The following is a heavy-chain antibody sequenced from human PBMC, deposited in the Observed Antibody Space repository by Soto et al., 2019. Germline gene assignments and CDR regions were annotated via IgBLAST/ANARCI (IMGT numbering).Heavy chain of an antibody. CDR3: ARGWGRIFDY. D-gene: IGHD7-27*01. CDR1: GGPFSGYY. J-gene: IGHJ4*02. Sequence: PSDTLSPISPIYGGPFSGYYWSWIRQPPGKGLEWIGEINHSGSTNYNPSLKSRVTISVDTSKNQFSLKLSSVTAADTAVYYCARGWGRIFDYWGQG. V-gene: IGHV4-34*01. CDR2: INHSGST.